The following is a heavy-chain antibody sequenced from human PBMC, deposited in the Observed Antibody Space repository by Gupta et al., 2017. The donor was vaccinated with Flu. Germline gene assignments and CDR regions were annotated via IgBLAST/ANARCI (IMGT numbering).Heavy chain of an antibody. J-gene: IGHJ3*02. D-gene: IGHD3-10*01. CDR2: VWSNGNNK. CDR3: VRERGPFDGFDI. Sequence: TFSTFGMHWVRQTPGKGLEWVAVVWSNGNNKYYADSVRGRLTISRDNSNNMLYLQMNSLRVEDTAVYYCVRERGPFDGFDIWGQGTIVTVSS. V-gene: IGHV3-33*01. CDR1: TFSTFG.